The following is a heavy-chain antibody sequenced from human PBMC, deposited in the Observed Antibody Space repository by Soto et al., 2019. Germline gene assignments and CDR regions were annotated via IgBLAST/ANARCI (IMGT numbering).Heavy chain of an antibody. CDR1: GFPFRGSA. Sequence: GESLKISCAASGFPFRGSAMHWVRQASGKGLEWVGRIRTKANSYATAYAASVQGRFTISRDDSKSTAYLQMNSLKTEDTAVYYCTGSLLAYCSGGKCHTDYYYYGMDVWGPGTAVTVS. D-gene: IGHD2-15*01. V-gene: IGHV3-73*01. J-gene: IGHJ6*02. CDR2: IRTKANSYAT. CDR3: TGSLLAYCSGGKCHTDYYYYGMDV.